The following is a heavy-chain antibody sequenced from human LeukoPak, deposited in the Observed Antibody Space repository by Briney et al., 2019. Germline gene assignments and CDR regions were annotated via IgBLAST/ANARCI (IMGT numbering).Heavy chain of an antibody. Sequence: GGSLRLSCAASGFTFSIYDMSWVRQAPGKGLQWVSSITSRGESILYVDSVRGRFTITRDNSKNTLYLQMHSLRAEDTAVYYCARDRPNYYGSDGHYSRRDGDYWGRGTLVSVSS. J-gene: IGHJ4*02. CDR1: GFTFSIYD. V-gene: IGHV3-23*01. CDR3: ARDRPNYYGSDGHYSRRDGDY. D-gene: IGHD3-22*01. CDR2: ITSRGESI.